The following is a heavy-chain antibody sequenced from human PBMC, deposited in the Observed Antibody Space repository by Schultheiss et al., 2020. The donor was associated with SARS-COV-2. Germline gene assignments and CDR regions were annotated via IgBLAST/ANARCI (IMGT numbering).Heavy chain of an antibody. CDR2: IYSGGST. CDR1: GFTVSSNY. V-gene: IGHV3-53*01. CDR3: AKERLCTNGVCYTGNRFDP. D-gene: IGHD2-8*01. Sequence: GGSLRLSCAASGFTVSSNYMSWVRQAPGKGLEWVSVIYSGGSTYYADSAKGRFTISRDNSKNTLYLQMNSLRAEDTAVYYCAKERLCTNGVCYTGNRFDPWGQGTLVTVSS. J-gene: IGHJ5*02.